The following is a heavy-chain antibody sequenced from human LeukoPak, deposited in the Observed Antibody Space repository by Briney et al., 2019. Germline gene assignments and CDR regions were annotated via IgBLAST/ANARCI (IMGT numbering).Heavy chain of an antibody. V-gene: IGHV3-33*01. CDR1: GFSFSNYG. J-gene: IGHJ3*02. D-gene: IGHD6-6*01. CDR3: ARGPSIAARYDAFDI. Sequence: GRSLRLSCAASGFSFSNYGMHWVRQAPGKGLEWVAVIWYDGSNKYYADSVKGRFTISRDNSKNTLYLQVISLRAEDTAVYYCARGPSIAARYDAFDIWGQGTMVTVSS. CDR2: IWYDGSNK.